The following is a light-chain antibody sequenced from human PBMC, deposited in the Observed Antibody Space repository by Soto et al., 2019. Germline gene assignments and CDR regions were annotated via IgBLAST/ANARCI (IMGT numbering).Light chain of an antibody. CDR1: SSDVGGYNY. CDR2: EVS. CDR3: SSYAGSNNFVV. Sequence: QSALTQPPSASGSPGQSVTISCTGTSSDVGGYNYVTWYQQHPGKAPKLMIYEVSKRPSGVPDRFSGSTSGNTASLTVSGIKAVDAADYYCSSYAGSNNFVVFGGGTKLTVL. V-gene: IGLV2-8*01. J-gene: IGLJ2*01.